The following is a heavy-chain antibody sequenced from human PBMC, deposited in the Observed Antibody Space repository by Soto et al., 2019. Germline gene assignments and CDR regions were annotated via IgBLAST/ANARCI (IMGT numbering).Heavy chain of an antibody. Sequence: PSETLSLTCTISSASIRSSAYWGWIRQPPGKGLEWIGSIYSIGNTYYNPSLKSGVTISADTSKNQFSLNLISVTAADTAVYYCRRSSRYSTDVWGQGITVTVS. D-gene: IGHD6-19*01. J-gene: IGHJ6*02. CDR3: RRSSRYSTDV. CDR1: SASIRSSAY. CDR2: IYSIGNT. V-gene: IGHV4-39*01.